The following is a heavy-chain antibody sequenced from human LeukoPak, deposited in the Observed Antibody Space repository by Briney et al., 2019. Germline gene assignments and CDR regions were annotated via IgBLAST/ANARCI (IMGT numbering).Heavy chain of an antibody. V-gene: IGHV1-69*04. CDR1: GGTFSSYT. CDR3: ARDPQDHAGATKGGYYFDY. Sequence: SVKVSCKASGGTFSSYTISWVRQAPGQGLEWMGRIIPIPGIANYAQKFQGRVTITADKSTSTAYMELSSLRSEDTAVYYCARDPQDHAGATKGGYYFDYWGQGTLVTVSS. CDR2: IIPIPGIA. D-gene: IGHD1-26*01. J-gene: IGHJ4*02.